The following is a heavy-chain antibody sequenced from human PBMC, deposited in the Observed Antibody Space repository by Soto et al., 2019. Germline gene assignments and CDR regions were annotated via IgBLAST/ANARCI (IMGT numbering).Heavy chain of an antibody. J-gene: IGHJ4*02. CDR1: GGTFSSYA. Sequence: QVQLVQSGAEVKKPGSSVKVSCKASGGTFSSYAISWVRQAPGQGLEWMGGIIPIFGTANYAQKFQGRVTLTAVESTSTAYMELSSLRSEDTAVYYCARVPYRSGWSQGQPIDYWGQGTLVTVSS. V-gene: IGHV1-69*01. D-gene: IGHD6-19*01. CDR2: IIPIFGTA. CDR3: ARVPYRSGWSQGQPIDY.